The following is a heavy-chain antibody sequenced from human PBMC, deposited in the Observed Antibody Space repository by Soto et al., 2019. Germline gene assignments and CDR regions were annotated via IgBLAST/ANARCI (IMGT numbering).Heavy chain of an antibody. CDR2: IYYSGST. CDR3: AIPPPYYYDSSGYYFDY. Sequence: QLQLQESGPGLVKPSETLSLTCTVSGGSISSSSYYWGWIRQPPGKGLEWIGSIYYSGSTYYNPSTKSRVTISVDTSKNHFSLKLSSVTAADTAVYYCAIPPPYYYDSSGYYFDYWGQGTLVTVSS. CDR1: GGSISSSSYY. V-gene: IGHV4-39*01. J-gene: IGHJ4*02. D-gene: IGHD3-22*01.